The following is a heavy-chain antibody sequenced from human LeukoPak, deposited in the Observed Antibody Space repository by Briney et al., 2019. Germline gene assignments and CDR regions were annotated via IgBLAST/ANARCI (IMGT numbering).Heavy chain of an antibody. CDR1: GFTFSSYA. Sequence: TGGSLRLSCAASGFTFSSYAMSWVRQAPGKGLEWVSAISGSGGSTYYADSVKGRFTISRDNSRNTLYLQMNSLRAEDTALYYCAKDRLSSGWYDPYFDYWGQGTLVTVSS. J-gene: IGHJ4*02. D-gene: IGHD6-19*01. CDR2: ISGSGGST. CDR3: AKDRLSSGWYDPYFDY. V-gene: IGHV3-23*01.